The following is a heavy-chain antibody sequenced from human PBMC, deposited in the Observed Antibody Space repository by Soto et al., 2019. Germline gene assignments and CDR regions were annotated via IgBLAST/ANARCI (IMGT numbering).Heavy chain of an antibody. D-gene: IGHD6-6*01. Sequence: PYETLSLTCTVSGGSINDFYWSWIRQPPGKGLEWIGYIYYSGSTDYNPSLKGRVTISVDTSKNQLSLKLRSVTAADTAVYYCARVGGVAARTFDYWGQGALVTVSS. CDR1: GGSINDFY. J-gene: IGHJ4*02. V-gene: IGHV4-59*01. CDR2: IYYSGST. CDR3: ARVGGVAARTFDY.